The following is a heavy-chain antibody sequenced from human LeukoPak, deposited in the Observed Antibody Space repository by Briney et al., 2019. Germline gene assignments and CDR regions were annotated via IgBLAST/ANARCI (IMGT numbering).Heavy chain of an antibody. J-gene: IGHJ6*03. CDR2: ISSSGSSI. CDR3: ARVDGYFYYMDV. V-gene: IGHV3-11*01. D-gene: IGHD4-17*01. CDR1: GFTFSTYA. Sequence: NPGGSLRLSCAASGFTFSTYALSWVRQAPGKGLEWVSYISSSGSSIYYADSVKGRFTISRDNAKKSLYLQMDSLRAEDTAVYYCARVDGYFYYMDVWGKGTTVTISS.